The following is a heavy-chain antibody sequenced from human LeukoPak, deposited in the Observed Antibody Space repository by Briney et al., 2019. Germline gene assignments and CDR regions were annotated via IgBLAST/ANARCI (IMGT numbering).Heavy chain of an antibody. CDR3: ASALHTPSTSC. V-gene: IGHV1-2*02. J-gene: IGHJ4*02. Sequence: ASVKVSCKASGYSFTDYYVHWVRQAPGQGLEWMGWNNPDSGGTKYAQKFQGRVTMTTDTAIRTAYLELRRLRYDDTAVYSCASALHTPSTSCWGQGTQVTVSS. D-gene: IGHD2-15*01. CDR1: GYSFTDYY. CDR2: NNPDSGGT.